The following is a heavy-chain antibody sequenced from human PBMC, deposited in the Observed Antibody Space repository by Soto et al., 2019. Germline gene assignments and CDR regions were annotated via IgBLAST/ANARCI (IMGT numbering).Heavy chain of an antibody. CDR3: GRERDGSSWSSAEYLQH. Sequence: QVQLVQSGAEVKKPGASVKVSCKASGYTFTTYGIHWVRQAPGQGLEWMGWNSAYNGNTNYAQKFQGRVTMTTDTSTTTAYMDLRSLRSDDTAVYYCGRERDGSSWSSAEYLQHWGQGTLVTVSS. CDR2: NSAYNGNT. J-gene: IGHJ1*01. D-gene: IGHD6-13*01. CDR1: GYTFTTYG. V-gene: IGHV1-18*01.